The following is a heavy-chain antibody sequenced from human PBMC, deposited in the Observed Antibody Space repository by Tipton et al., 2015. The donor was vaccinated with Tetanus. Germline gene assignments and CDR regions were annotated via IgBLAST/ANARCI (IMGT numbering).Heavy chain of an antibody. CDR1: GASIKNSPYF. V-gene: IGHV4-30-4*01. J-gene: IGHJ5*02. CDR3: ARDQGGGRVARLNWFDP. CDR2: IYYSGST. D-gene: IGHD3-16*01. Sequence: TLSLTCSVSGASIKNSPYFWNWIRHSPGKGLEWIGYIYYSGSTFYNPSLKSRVTMSVDTSKNQFSLNLTSVTAADTAVYYCARDQGGGRVARLNWFDPWGQGTIVTVSS.